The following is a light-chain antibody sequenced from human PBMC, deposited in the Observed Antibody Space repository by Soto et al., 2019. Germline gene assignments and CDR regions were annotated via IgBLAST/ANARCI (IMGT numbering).Light chain of an antibody. CDR2: DAS. Sequence: IVLEPSSVFLFLSPGERATLSCRASESIGRSLAWYQQRPGQAPRPLIYDASNRATGIPARFSGSGSGTDFTLTISRLEPEDFAVYYCLQSSNWRTFGRGTKVDIK. J-gene: IGKJ1*01. CDR3: LQSSNWRT. CDR1: ESIGRS. V-gene: IGKV3-11*01.